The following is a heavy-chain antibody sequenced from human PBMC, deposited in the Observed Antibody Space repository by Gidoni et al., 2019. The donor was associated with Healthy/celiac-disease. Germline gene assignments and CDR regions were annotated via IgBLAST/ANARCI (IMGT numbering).Heavy chain of an antibody. CDR1: GYSFTSYW. J-gene: IGHJ3*02. CDR3: ARHRFVDTAMVRGYDAFDI. Sequence: EVQLVQYGAEVKKPGESLKISCKGSGYSFTSYWIGWVRQMPGKGLEWMGPIYPGDSDTRYSPSFQGQVTISADKSISTAYLQGSSRKASDTAMYYCARHRFVDTAMVRGYDAFDIWGQGTMVTVSS. V-gene: IGHV5-51*01. D-gene: IGHD5-18*01. CDR2: IYPGDSDT.